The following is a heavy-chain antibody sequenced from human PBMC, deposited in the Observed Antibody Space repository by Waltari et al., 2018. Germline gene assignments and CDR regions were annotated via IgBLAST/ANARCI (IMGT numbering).Heavy chain of an antibody. D-gene: IGHD1-7*01. V-gene: IGHV4-34*01. Sequence: QVQLQQWGAGLLKPSETLSLTCAVYGGSFSGYYWSWIRQPPGKGLEWIGEINHSGSTNYHPSLKSRVTISVDTSKNQFSLKLSSVTAADTAVYYCATEDGTGTKTPYWGQGTLVTVSS. CDR2: INHSGST. CDR3: ATEDGTGTKTPY. J-gene: IGHJ4*02. CDR1: GGSFSGYY.